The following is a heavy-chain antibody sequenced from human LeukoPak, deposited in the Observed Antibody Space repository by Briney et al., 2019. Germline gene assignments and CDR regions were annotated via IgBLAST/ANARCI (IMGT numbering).Heavy chain of an antibody. Sequence: GGSLRLSCAASGFTFSSYAMNWVRQAPGKGLEWVSSISGSGDSTNYADSVKGRFSISRDNSRDTLYLQMNSLRADDTAVYYCARDDPLTTFDYWGQGTLVTVSS. J-gene: IGHJ4*02. CDR2: ISGSGDST. CDR1: GFTFSSYA. D-gene: IGHD4-17*01. CDR3: ARDDPLTTFDY. V-gene: IGHV3-23*01.